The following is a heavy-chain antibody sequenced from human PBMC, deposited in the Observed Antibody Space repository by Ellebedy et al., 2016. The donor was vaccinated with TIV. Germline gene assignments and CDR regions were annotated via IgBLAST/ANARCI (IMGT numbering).Heavy chain of an antibody. CDR2: INPSGGST. CDR1: GYTFTSYY. V-gene: IGHV1-46*01. Sequence: ASVKVSCKASGYTFTSYYVHWVRQAPGQGLEWMGIINPSGGSTSFAQKFQGRVTLTRDTSTSTVYMELSSLTSDDTAVYYCARAPEWNSSFDHWGQGTLVAVSS. J-gene: IGHJ5*02. CDR3: ARAPEWNSSFDH. D-gene: IGHD3-3*01.